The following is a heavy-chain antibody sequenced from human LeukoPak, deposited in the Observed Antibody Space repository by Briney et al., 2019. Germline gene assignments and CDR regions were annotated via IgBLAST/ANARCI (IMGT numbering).Heavy chain of an antibody. CDR2: IYDSGSR. Sequence: SETLSLTCTVSGGSISSYYWSWIRQPPGKGLEGMGYIYDSGSRNDNPSLKSRVTISVDTSKNQFSLKLSSVTAADTAVYYCARVQGGYFPEYFQHWGQGTLVTVSS. CDR3: ARVQGGYFPEYFQH. V-gene: IGHV4-59*01. CDR1: GGSISSYY. J-gene: IGHJ1*01. D-gene: IGHD3-22*01.